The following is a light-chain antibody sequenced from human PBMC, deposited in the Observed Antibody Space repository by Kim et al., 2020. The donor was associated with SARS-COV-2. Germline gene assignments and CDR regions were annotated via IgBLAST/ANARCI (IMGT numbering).Light chain of an antibody. J-gene: IGLJ1*01. V-gene: IGLV2-23*02. Sequence: QSITISCTGTSSTFGSYHLLSWYQHHPGKAPKVVIYQVSKRPSGVSFRFSGSKSGNTASLTISGLQAEDAGDYYCCSYAGSNTFAVFGTGTKVTVL. CDR1: SSTFGSYHL. CDR3: CSYAGSNTFAV. CDR2: QVS.